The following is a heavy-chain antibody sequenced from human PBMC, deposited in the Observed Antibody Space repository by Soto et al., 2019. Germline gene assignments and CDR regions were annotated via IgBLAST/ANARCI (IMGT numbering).Heavy chain of an antibody. J-gene: IGHJ4*02. CDR2: IFHSGST. V-gene: IGHV4-4*02. Sequence: SETLSLTCAVSGGSISSSNWWSWVRQPPGKGLEWIGEIFHSGSTNYNPSLKSRVTISLDKSKNQFSLKLTSVTAADTAVYYCARDPRLDGVYTSSSIFDYWGQGTLVTVSS. CDR1: GGSISSSNW. CDR3: ARDPRLDGVYTSSSIFDY. D-gene: IGHD6-6*01.